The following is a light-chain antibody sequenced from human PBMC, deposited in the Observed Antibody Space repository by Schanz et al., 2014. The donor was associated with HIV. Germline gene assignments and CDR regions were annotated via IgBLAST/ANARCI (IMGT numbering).Light chain of an antibody. J-gene: IGLJ3*02. V-gene: IGLV2-14*03. CDR1: SSDIGPYNC. CDR3: SSCTTSNTLV. CDR2: GVD. Sequence: QSALTQPASVSGSPGQSISISCTGTSSDIGPYNCVSWYQQRPGKAPKLVISGVDYRPSGVSSRFSGSKSGSAASLTISGLKAEDEADYYCSSCTTSNTLVFGGGTKLTVL.